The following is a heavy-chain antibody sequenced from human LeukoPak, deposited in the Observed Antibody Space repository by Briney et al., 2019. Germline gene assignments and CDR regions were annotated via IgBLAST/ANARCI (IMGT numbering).Heavy chain of an antibody. CDR2: INPSGGST. Sequence: GASVKVSCKASGYTFTSYYMHWVRQAPGQGLEWMGIINPSGGSTSYAQKFQGRVTMTRGTSTSTVYMELSSLRSEDTAVYYCARQAPGGWFDPWGQGTLVTVSS. CDR3: ARQAPGGWFDP. J-gene: IGHJ5*02. CDR1: GYTFTSYY. V-gene: IGHV1-46*01.